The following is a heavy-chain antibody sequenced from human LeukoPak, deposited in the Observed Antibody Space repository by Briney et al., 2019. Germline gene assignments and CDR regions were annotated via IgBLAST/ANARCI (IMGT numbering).Heavy chain of an antibody. D-gene: IGHD6-6*01. Sequence: GGSLRLSCAASGFTFSNYWMSWVRQAPGKGPEWVANIKQDGSDKYYVDSVKGRFTISRDNAKNSLYLQMNSLRAEDTAVYYCARFSSSPCCSFDYWGQGTLVTVSS. CDR3: ARFSSSPCCSFDY. J-gene: IGHJ4*02. CDR1: GFTFSNYW. V-gene: IGHV3-7*01. CDR2: IKQDGSDK.